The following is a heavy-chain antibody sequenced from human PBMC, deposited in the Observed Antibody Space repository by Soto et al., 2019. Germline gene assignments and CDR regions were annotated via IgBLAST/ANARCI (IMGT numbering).Heavy chain of an antibody. CDR1: GYTFTSYG. Sequence: ASVKVSCKASGYTFTSYGISWVRQAPGQGLEWMGWISAYNGNTNYAQKLQGRVTMTTDTSTSTAYMELRSLRSDDTAVYYCAREVPYVPGNYYYYMDVWGKGTTVTVSS. CDR3: AREVPYVPGNYYYYMDV. D-gene: IGHD3-16*01. J-gene: IGHJ6*03. CDR2: ISAYNGNT. V-gene: IGHV1-18*01.